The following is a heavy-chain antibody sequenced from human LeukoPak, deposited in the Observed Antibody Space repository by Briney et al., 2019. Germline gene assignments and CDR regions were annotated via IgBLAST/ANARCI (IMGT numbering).Heavy chain of an antibody. V-gene: IGHV3-30*02. CDR1: GFSFSNYG. Sequence: PGGSLRLSCAAPGFSFSNYGMQWVRQAPGKGLEWVAFIRFDGSSKYYADSVKGRFTISRDNSKNTLYLQMNSLRAEDTAVYYCAREVEGAFDIWGQGTMVTVSS. CDR2: IRFDGSSK. D-gene: IGHD1-26*01. J-gene: IGHJ3*02. CDR3: AREVEGAFDI.